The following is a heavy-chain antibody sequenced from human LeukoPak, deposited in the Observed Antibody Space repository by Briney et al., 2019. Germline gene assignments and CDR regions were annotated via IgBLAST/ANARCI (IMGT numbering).Heavy chain of an antibody. CDR3: ARVQGDYGGNSGGYYYYYGMDV. V-gene: IGHV4-59*12. CDR2: IYYRGST. Sequence: PSETLSLTCTVSGGSISSYYWSWIRQPPGKGREGRGYIYYRGSTKYNTSLKSRGNISVDTSKNQFSLKLSSVTAADTAVYYCARVQGDYGGNSGGYYYYYGMDVWGQGTTVTVSS. CDR1: GGSISSYY. J-gene: IGHJ6*02. D-gene: IGHD4-23*01.